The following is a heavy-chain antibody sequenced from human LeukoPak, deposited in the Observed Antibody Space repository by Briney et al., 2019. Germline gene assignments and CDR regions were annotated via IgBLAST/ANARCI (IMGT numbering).Heavy chain of an antibody. CDR3: ARDFHNPIYGDYLDY. CDR1: GFTFSSYA. D-gene: IGHD4-17*01. Sequence: PGGSLRLSCAASGFTFSSYAMHWVRQAPGKGLEWVAVISYDGSNKYYADSVKGRFTISRDNSKNTLYLQMNSLRAEDTAVYYCARDFHNPIYGDYLDYWGQGTLVTVSS. V-gene: IGHV3-30-3*01. CDR2: ISYDGSNK. J-gene: IGHJ4*02.